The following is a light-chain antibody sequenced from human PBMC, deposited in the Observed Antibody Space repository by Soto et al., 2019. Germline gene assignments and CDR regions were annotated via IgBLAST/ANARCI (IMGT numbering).Light chain of an antibody. CDR2: DAS. Sequence: EIVLTQSPATLSLSPGERATLSCRASQSVSSYLAWYQQKPGQAPRLLIYDASNRATGIPARFSGSGSGTDFTLTISSLEPEDFAVYYCQQYISTPWTFGQGTKVEIK. CDR1: QSVSSY. J-gene: IGKJ1*01. CDR3: QQYISTPWT. V-gene: IGKV3-11*01.